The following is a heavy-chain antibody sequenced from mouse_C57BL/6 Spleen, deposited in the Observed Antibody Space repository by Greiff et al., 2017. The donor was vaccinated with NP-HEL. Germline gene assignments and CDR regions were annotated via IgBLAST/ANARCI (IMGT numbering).Heavy chain of an antibody. Sequence: QVQLQQPGAELVKPGASVKLSCKASGYTFTSYWMHWVKQRPGQGLEWIGMIHPNSGSTNYNEKFKSKATLTVDKSSSTAYMQLSSLTSEDSAVYYCAREPTTVALDYWGKGTTLTVSS. V-gene: IGHV1-64*01. CDR2: IHPNSGST. D-gene: IGHD1-1*01. CDR1: GYTFTSYW. CDR3: AREPTTVALDY. J-gene: IGHJ2*01.